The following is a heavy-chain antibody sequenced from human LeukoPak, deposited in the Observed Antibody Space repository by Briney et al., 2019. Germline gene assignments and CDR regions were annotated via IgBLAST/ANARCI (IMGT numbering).Heavy chain of an antibody. V-gene: IGHV3-23*01. CDR3: AKDLGDCGGDCYSETFDI. Sequence: PGGSLRLSCAASGFTFSSYAMSWVRQAPGKGLEWVSAISGSGGSTYYADSVKGRFTISRDNSKNTLYLQMNSLRAEDTAVYYCAKDLGDCGGDCYSETFDIWGQGTMVTVSS. J-gene: IGHJ3*02. D-gene: IGHD2-21*02. CDR2: ISGSGGST. CDR1: GFTFSSYA.